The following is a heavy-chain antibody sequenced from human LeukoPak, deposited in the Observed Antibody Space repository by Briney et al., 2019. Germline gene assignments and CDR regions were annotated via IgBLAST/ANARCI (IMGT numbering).Heavy chain of an antibody. V-gene: IGHV1-46*01. CDR3: ARGLGLRYFDWSDAFDI. Sequence: ASVKVSCKASGYTFTSYYRHWVRQAPGQGLEWMGIINPSGGSTSYAQKFQGRVTMTRDTSTSTVYMELSSLRSEDTAVYYCARGLGLRYFDWSDAFDIWGQGTMVTVSS. CDR2: INPSGGST. D-gene: IGHD3-9*01. J-gene: IGHJ3*02. CDR1: GYTFTSYY.